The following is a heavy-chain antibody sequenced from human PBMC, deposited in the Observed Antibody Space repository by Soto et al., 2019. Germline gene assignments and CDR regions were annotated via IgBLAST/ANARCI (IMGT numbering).Heavy chain of an antibody. CDR2: ISYSGST. CDR1: GGSIRSSSYY. Sequence: QLQLQESGPGLVKPSGTLSLTCSVSGGSIRSSSYYWGWIRQPPGKGLEWIGSISYSGSTYYNPSPKSRVTMSVDTSKDQFSLKLTSVTAADTAVYYCGSLYGEYVSYWGQGTLVTVSS. D-gene: IGHD4-17*01. CDR3: GSLYGEYVSY. V-gene: IGHV4-39*01. J-gene: IGHJ4*02.